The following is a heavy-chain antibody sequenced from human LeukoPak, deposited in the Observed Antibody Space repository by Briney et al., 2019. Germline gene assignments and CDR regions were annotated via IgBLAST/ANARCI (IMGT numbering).Heavy chain of an antibody. Sequence: ASVKVSCKASGYTFTGYYMHWVRQAPGQGPEWMGWINPNSGGTNYAQKFQGRVTMTRDTSISTAYMELSRLRSDDTAVYYCARDLPEETPYDSSGYQDYWGQGTLVTVSS. J-gene: IGHJ4*02. D-gene: IGHD3-22*01. CDR1: GYTFTGYY. CDR2: INPNSGGT. CDR3: ARDLPEETPYDSSGYQDY. V-gene: IGHV1-2*02.